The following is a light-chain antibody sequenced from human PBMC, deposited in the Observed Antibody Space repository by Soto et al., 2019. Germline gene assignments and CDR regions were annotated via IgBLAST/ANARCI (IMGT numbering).Light chain of an antibody. Sequence: EIVLTQSPGTLSLSPGERATLSCRASQSVSSSYLVWYQQKPGQAPRLLIYGASSRATGIPDRFSGSGSGTDFTLTISRLELEDFAGYYCQQLRTFGQGTKVGVK. J-gene: IGKJ1*01. CDR2: GAS. CDR3: QQLRT. V-gene: IGKV3-20*01. CDR1: QSVSSSY.